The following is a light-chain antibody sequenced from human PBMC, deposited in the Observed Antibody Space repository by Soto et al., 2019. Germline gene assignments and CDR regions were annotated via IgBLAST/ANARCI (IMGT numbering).Light chain of an antibody. V-gene: IGKV3-20*01. CDR1: QSVSTD. J-gene: IGKJ1*01. CDR3: QQYGSSPRT. CDR2: DAS. Sequence: EFVLTQSPDTLSLSPGDRATLSCRASQSVSTDLAWYQQKPGQAPRLLIYDASNRATGIPARFSGSGSGTDFTLTISRLEPEDFAVYYCQQYGSSPRTFGQGTKV.